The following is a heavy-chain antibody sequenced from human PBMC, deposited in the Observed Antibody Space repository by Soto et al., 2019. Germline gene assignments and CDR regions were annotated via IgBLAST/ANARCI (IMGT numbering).Heavy chain of an antibody. CDR3: ARDSSSGGAIAAVDY. V-gene: IGHV3-21*01. Sequence: GGSLRLSCAASGFTFSSYSMNWVRQAPGKGLEWVSSISSSSSYIYYADSVKGRFTISRDNAKNSLYLQMNSLRAEDTAVYYCARDSSSGGAIAAVDYWGQGTLVTVSS. CDR2: ISSSSSYI. CDR1: GFTFSSYS. D-gene: IGHD6-13*01. J-gene: IGHJ4*02.